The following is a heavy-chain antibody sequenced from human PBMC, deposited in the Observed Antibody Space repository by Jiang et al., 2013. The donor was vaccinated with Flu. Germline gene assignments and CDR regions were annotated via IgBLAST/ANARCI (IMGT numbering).Heavy chain of an antibody. J-gene: IGHJ1*01. V-gene: IGHV1-69*01. Sequence: GAEVKKPGSSVKVSCKASGGTFSSYAISWVRQAPGQGLEWMGGIIPIFGIANYAQKFQGRVTITADESTSTAYMELSSLRSEDTTVYYCAGEATTEYFQHWARAPWSPSPQ. CDR1: GGTFSSYA. D-gene: IGHD1-26*01. CDR2: IIPIFGIA. CDR3: AGEATTEYFQH.